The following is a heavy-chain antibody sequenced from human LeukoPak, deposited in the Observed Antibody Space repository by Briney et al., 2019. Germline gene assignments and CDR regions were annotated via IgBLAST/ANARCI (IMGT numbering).Heavy chain of an antibody. CDR3: ARQRGYSYYYGSGSYFYY. J-gene: IGHJ4*02. Sequence: SETLSLTCTVSGGSISSSSYYWGWIRQPPGKGLEWIGSIYCSGSTYYNPSLKSRVTISVDTSKNQFSLKLSSVTAADTAVYYCARQRGYSYYYGSGSYFYYWGQGTLATVSS. D-gene: IGHD3-10*01. V-gene: IGHV4-39*01. CDR2: IYCSGST. CDR1: GGSISSSSYY.